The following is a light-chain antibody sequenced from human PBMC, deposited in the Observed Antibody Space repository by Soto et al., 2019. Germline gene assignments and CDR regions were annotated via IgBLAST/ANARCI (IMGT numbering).Light chain of an antibody. V-gene: IGKV3-20*01. Sequence: EIVLTQSPGKLSLSPGERATLSCRASRSLSSSYVVWYQQKPGQAPRLLIYAASRRATGIPDRFSGSGSATEYTLTISRLEAEDFAVYYCQQQGTFGQGTRLEIK. CDR1: RSLSSSY. CDR2: AAS. CDR3: QQQGT. J-gene: IGKJ2*01.